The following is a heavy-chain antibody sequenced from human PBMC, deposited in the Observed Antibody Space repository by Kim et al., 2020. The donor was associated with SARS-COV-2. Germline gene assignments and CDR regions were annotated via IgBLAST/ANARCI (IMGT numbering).Heavy chain of an antibody. CDR2: ISYDGSNK. CDR3: AKARPKTWIQLWFWNDYGMDV. J-gene: IGHJ6*02. Sequence: GGSLRLSCAASGFTFSSYGMHWVRQAPGKGLEWVAVISYDGSNKYYADSVKGRFTISRDNSKNTLYLQMNSLRAEDTAVYYCAKARPKTWIQLWFWNDYGMDVWGQGTTVTVSS. V-gene: IGHV3-30*18. CDR1: GFTFSSYG. D-gene: IGHD5-18*01.